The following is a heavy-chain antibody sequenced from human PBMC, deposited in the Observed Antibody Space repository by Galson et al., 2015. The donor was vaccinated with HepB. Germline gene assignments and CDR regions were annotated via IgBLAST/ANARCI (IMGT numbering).Heavy chain of an antibody. CDR2: ISGSGGST. CDR3: AKSPYCSGGSCPSGYFDY. CDR1: GFTFSSYA. Sequence: SLRLSCAASGFTFSSYAMSWVRQAPGKGLEWVSAISGSGGSTYYADSVKGRFTISRDNSKNTLYLQMSSLRAEDTAVYYCAKSPYCSGGSCPSGYFDYWGQGTLVTVSS. J-gene: IGHJ4*02. D-gene: IGHD2-15*01. V-gene: IGHV3-23*01.